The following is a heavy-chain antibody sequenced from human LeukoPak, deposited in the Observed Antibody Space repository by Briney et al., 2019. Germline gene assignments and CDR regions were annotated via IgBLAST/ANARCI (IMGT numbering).Heavy chain of an antibody. V-gene: IGHV1-69*05. J-gene: IGHJ4*02. CDR3: ASPTRYSSSWFLLY. CDR1: VGTFSSYV. CDR2: IIPIFGTA. Sequence: EASVKVSCKACVGTFSSYVISWVRQAPGQGVEWVGGIIPIFGTANYAQKYQGRVTITTDEYKSTASMELSSLRSEDTAVYYCASPTRYSSSWFLLYWGQGTLVTVSS. D-gene: IGHD6-13*01.